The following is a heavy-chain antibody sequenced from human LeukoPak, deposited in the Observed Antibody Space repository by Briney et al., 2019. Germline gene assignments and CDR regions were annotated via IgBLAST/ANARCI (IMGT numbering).Heavy chain of an antibody. CDR2: INHSGST. CDR1: GGSFSGYY. Sequence: SETLSLTCAVYGGSFYGGSFSGYYWSWIRQPPEKGLEWIGEINHSGSTNYNPSFKSRVTMSVDTSKNQFSLKLSSVTAADTAVYYCARSTIFGVVRARPFDYWGQGTLVTVSS. D-gene: IGHD3-3*01. V-gene: IGHV4-34*01. J-gene: IGHJ4*02. CDR3: ARSTIFGVVRARPFDY.